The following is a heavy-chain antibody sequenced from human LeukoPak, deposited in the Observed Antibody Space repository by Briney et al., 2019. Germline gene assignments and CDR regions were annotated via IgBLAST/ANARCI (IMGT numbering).Heavy chain of an antibody. J-gene: IGHJ4*02. Sequence: GGSLRLSCAAPGFTFSSHWMHWVRQATGRGLVWVSRINSDGSSSSYAHCVNGRFTDSSDNAKNTRYLQTNILRAEGTAVYDCARGVYSSSWSIDYWGQGTLVTVSS. CDR1: GFTFSSHW. CDR3: ARGVYSSSWSIDY. D-gene: IGHD6-13*01. V-gene: IGHV3-74*01. CDR2: INSDGSSS.